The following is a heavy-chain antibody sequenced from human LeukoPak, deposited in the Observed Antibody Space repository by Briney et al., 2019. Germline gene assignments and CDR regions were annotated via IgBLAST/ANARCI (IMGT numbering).Heavy chain of an antibody. V-gene: IGHV3-21*01. CDR3: AREYVVVVAAHYYYMDV. Sequence: PGGSLRLSCAASGFSFSSYSMNWVRQAPGKGLEWVSSISSSSSYIYYADSVKGRFTISRDNSKNTLYLQMNSLRAEDTAVYYCAREYVVVVAAHYYYMDVWGKGTTVTVSS. J-gene: IGHJ6*03. CDR1: GFSFSSYS. CDR2: ISSSSSYI. D-gene: IGHD2-15*01.